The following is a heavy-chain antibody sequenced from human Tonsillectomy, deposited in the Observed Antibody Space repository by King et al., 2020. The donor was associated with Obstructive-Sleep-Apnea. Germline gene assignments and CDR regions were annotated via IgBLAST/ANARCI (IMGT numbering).Heavy chain of an antibody. V-gene: IGHV3-9*01. CDR2: ISWNRGSI. D-gene: IGHD1-1*01. CDR1: GFTVDDYS. J-gene: IGHJ6*02. CDR3: AKDKWTRNERFYYGMDV. Sequence: VQLVQSGGGLVQPGRSLRLSCAASGFTVDDYSMHWVRQAPGKGLEWVSGISWNRGSIGYAGSVEGRFTISRDNAKNSLYLQMNSLRAEDTALYYCAKDKWTRNERFYYGMDVWGQGTTVTVSS.